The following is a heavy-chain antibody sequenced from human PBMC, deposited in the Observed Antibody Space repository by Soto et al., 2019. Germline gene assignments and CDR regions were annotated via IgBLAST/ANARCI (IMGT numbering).Heavy chain of an antibody. CDR2: INPSGGST. V-gene: IGHV1-46*01. D-gene: IGHD1-26*01. CDR3: ARSQVGRPLDV. J-gene: IGHJ6*02. CDR1: RDTFTNFY. Sequence: ASVKVSFKASRDTFTNFYIHWLRQAPGQGLEWMGIINPSGGSTTYPQKFQGRVTMTRDTSTSTVHMELITLRSEDTAVYYCARSQVGRPLDVWGPGTTVTVSS.